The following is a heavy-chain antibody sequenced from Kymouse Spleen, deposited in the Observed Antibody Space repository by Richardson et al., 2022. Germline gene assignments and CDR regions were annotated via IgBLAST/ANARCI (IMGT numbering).Heavy chain of an antibody. CDR3: ARGPSYYDILTGYYSPFDY. D-gene: IGHD3-9*01. Sequence: QVQLQQWGAGLLKPSETLSLTCAVYGGSFSGYYWSWIRQPPGKGLEWIGEINHSGSTNYNPSLKSRVTISVDTSKNQFSLKLSSVTAADTAVYYCARGPSYYDILTGYYSPFDYWGQGTLVTVSS. CDR1: GGSFSGYY. V-gene: IGHV4-34*01. J-gene: IGHJ4*02. CDR2: INHSGST.